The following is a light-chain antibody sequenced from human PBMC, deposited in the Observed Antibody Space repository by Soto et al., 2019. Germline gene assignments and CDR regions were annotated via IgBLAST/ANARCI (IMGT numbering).Light chain of an antibody. V-gene: IGKV3-20*01. CDR1: QSVSSNY. CDR2: ATS. J-gene: IGKJ1*01. Sequence: IVLTQSPGTLSLSPGERATLPCRASQSVSSNYLAWYQQKFGQAPRLLIYATSRRATGIPDRFSGSGSGTDFTLTISRREPEDFAVYYCQQYGTSWTFGHGTKVEIK. CDR3: QQYGTSWT.